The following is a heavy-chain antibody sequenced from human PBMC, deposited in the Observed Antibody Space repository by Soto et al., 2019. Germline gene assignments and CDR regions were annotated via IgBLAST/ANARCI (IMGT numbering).Heavy chain of an antibody. J-gene: IGHJ4*02. V-gene: IGHV3-7*01. CDR3: ARMTTSFFDC. D-gene: IGHD4-17*01. Sequence: EVQLVDSGGGLVQPGGSLRLSCAASGFTFSNYWMSWVRQAPGKGLEWVANIKQDGSEKSYVDSVKGRFTISRDNAKNSLYLQMNSLRAEDTAVYYCARMTTSFFDCWGQGTLVTVSS. CDR1: GFTFSNYW. CDR2: IKQDGSEK.